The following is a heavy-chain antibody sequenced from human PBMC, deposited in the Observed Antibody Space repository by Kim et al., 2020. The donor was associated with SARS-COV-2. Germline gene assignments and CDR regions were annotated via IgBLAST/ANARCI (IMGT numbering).Heavy chain of an antibody. V-gene: IGHV1-3*01. J-gene: IGHJ6*02. CDR2: INAGNGNT. CDR3: ARDLEAAAGYYYYGMDV. Sequence: ASVKVSCKASGYTFTSYAMHWVRQAPGQRLEWMGWINAGNGNTKYSQKFQGRVTITRDTSASTAYMELSSLRSEDTAVYYCARDLEAAAGYYYYGMDVWGQGTTVTVSS. CDR1: GYTFTSYA. D-gene: IGHD6-13*01.